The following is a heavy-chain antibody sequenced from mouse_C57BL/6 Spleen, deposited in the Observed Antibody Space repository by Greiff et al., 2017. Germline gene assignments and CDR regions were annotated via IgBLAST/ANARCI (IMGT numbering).Heavy chain of an antibody. D-gene: IGHD2-3*01. CDR2: INPNNGGT. V-gene: IGHV1-26*01. J-gene: IGHJ2*01. Sequence: EVKLQQSGPELVKPGASVKISCKASGYTFTDYYMNWVKQSHGKSLEWIGDINPNNGGTSYNQKFKGKATLTVDKSSSTAYMELRSLTSEDSAVYYCYDGYIDYWGQGTTLTVSS. CDR3: YDGYIDY. CDR1: GYTFTDYY.